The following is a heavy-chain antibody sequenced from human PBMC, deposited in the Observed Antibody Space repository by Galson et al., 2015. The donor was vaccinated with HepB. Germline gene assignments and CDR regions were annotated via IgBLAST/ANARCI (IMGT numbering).Heavy chain of an antibody. CDR3: ARGASTPYCSSTSCYLWFDP. D-gene: IGHD2-2*01. V-gene: IGHV4-34*01. CDR2: IDHSGST. Sequence: SETLSLTCAVCGGSFSGYYWIWIRQPPGKGLEWIGEIDHSGSTNYNPSLKSRVTISIDTSKKQFSLKLNSVTAADTAVYYCARGASTPYCSSTSCYLWFDPWGQGTPVTVSS. CDR1: GGSFSGYY. J-gene: IGHJ5*02.